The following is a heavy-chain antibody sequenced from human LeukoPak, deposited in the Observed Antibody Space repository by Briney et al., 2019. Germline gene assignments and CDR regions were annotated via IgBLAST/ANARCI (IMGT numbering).Heavy chain of an antibody. V-gene: IGHV3-13*01. CDR2: IGTAGDT. J-gene: IGHJ6*02. CDR3: ARSIAAAGTGGYYYYGMDV. D-gene: IGHD6-13*01. CDR1: GFTFSSYD. Sequence: GGSLRLSCAASGFTFSSYDMHWVRQATGKGLEWVSAIGTAGDTYYPGSVKGRFTISRENAKNSLYLQMNSLRAGDTAVYYCARSIAAAGTGGYYYYGMDVWGQGTTVTVSS.